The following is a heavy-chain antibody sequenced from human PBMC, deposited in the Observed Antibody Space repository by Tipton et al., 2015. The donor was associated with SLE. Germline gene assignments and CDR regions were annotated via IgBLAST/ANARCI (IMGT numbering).Heavy chain of an antibody. CDR2: IYYSGST. CDR3: ARRQYYYGSDTYYDFFDY. CDR1: GYSISSGYY. Sequence: TLSLTCAVSGYSISSGYYWGWIRQPPGKGLEWIGHIYYSGSTYYNPSLNSRLTISVDTSKNQFSLRLTSVTAADTAVYYCARRQYYYGSDTYYDFFDYWGQGTLVTVSS. D-gene: IGHD3-10*01. J-gene: IGHJ4*02. V-gene: IGHV4-38-2*01.